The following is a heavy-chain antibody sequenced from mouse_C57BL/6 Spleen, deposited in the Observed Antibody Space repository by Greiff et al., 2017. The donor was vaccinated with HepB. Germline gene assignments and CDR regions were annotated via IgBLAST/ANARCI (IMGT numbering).Heavy chain of an antibody. CDR3: ARCAGYVDYYAMDY. V-gene: IGHV1-39*01. D-gene: IGHD3-2*02. Sequence: EVKLQESGPELVKPGASVKISCKASGYSFTDYNMNWVKQSNGKSLEWIGVINPNYGTTSYNQKFKGKATLTVDQSSSTAYMQLNSLTSEDSAVYYCARCAGYVDYYAMDYWGQGTSVTVSS. J-gene: IGHJ4*01. CDR2: INPNYGTT. CDR1: GYSFTDYN.